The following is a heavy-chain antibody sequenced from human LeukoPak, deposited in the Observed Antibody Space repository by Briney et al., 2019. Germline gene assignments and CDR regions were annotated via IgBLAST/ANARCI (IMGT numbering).Heavy chain of an antibody. Sequence: SGPTLVKPTQTLTLTCTFSGFSLSTSGVGVGWIRQPPGKALEWLTLIYWNDVKRYSPSLKSRLTITKDTSKNQAVLTMTNMDPVDTATSYCARWTMVRGDDQYYMDVWGKGTTVTISS. CDR2: IYWNDVK. CDR1: GFSLSTSGVG. J-gene: IGHJ6*03. V-gene: IGHV2-5*01. CDR3: ARWTMVRGDDQYYMDV. D-gene: IGHD3-10*01.